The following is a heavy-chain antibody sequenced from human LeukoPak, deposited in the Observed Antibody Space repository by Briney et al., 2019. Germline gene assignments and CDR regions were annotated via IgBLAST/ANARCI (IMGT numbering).Heavy chain of an antibody. Sequence: GGSLRLSCVVSGLRFRNYGMHWVRQAPGKGLEWVAVIYYDGSNQYFADSVKGRFTVSRDNAKNTLYLQMDSLRAEDTAVYYCATDRNSGKYYDYWGQGTLVTVSS. V-gene: IGHV3-33*01. CDR1: GLRFRNYG. CDR3: ATDRNSGKYYDY. D-gene: IGHD1-26*01. CDR2: IYYDGSNQ. J-gene: IGHJ4*01.